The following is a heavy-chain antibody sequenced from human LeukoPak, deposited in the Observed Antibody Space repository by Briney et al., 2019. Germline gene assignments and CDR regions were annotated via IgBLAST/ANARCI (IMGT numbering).Heavy chain of an antibody. CDR2: INSDGSST. J-gene: IGHJ3*02. CDR3: ARGSHNDAWFSVPFDI. CDR1: GFPFISYW. V-gene: IGHV3-74*01. Sequence: GGSLRLSCAASGFPFISYWMPWVRQAPGKGLVWVSRINSDGSSTSYADSVKGRFTISRDNAKNTLYLQMNSLRAEDTAVYYCARGSHNDAWFSVPFDIWGQGTMVTVSS. D-gene: IGHD3-10*01.